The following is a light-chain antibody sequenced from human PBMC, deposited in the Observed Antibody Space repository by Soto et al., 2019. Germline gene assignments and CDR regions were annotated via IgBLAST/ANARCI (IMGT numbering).Light chain of an antibody. V-gene: IGKV3-15*01. J-gene: IGKJ1*01. CDR2: GAS. CDR3: QHYNSYSEA. CDR1: QSVSTN. Sequence: EIVMTQSPATLSVSPGERATLSCRASQSVSTNLAWYQQKPGQAPRLLIYGASTRATGIPARFSGSGSGTEFTLTISSLQPDDFATYYCQHYNSYSEAFGHGTKVDI.